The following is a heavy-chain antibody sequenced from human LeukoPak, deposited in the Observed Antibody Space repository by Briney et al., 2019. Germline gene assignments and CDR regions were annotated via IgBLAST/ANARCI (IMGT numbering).Heavy chain of an antibody. CDR1: GYTFTDYY. CDR3: ARGETAAAGSYFDY. D-gene: IGHD6-13*01. CDR2: INLNSADT. Sequence: ASVKVSCKTSGYTFTDYYMHWVRQAPGQGLEWMGWINLNSADTRYTQKFQGRVTMTRDTSISTAYMELSSLRSDDTAVYFCARGETAAAGSYFDYWGQGTLVTVSS. J-gene: IGHJ4*02. V-gene: IGHV1-2*02.